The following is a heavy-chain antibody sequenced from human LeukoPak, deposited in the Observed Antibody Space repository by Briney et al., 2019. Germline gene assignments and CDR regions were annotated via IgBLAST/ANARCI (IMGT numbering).Heavy chain of an antibody. J-gene: IGHJ6*03. Sequence: GGSLRLSCAASGFTFSSYSMNWVRQAPGKGLEWVSSISSSSSYIYYADSVRGRFTISRDNAKNSLYLQMNSLRAEDTAVYYCANLYQLPEEDYYMDVWGKGTTVTVSS. V-gene: IGHV3-21*01. CDR2: ISSSSSYI. CDR3: ANLYQLPEEDYYMDV. CDR1: GFTFSSYS. D-gene: IGHD2-2*01.